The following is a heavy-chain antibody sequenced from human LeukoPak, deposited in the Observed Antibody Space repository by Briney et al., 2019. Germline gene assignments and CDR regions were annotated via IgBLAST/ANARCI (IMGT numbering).Heavy chain of an antibody. Sequence: GGSLRLSCAASGFTFDDYGMSWVRQAPGKGLEWVSGINWNGGSTGYADSVKGRFTISRDNAKNSLYLQMNSLRAEDTALYYCATARKRIQLWLHVYWGQGTLVTVSS. CDR3: ATARKRIQLWLHVY. CDR2: INWNGGST. J-gene: IGHJ4*02. V-gene: IGHV3-20*04. CDR1: GFTFDDYG. D-gene: IGHD5-18*01.